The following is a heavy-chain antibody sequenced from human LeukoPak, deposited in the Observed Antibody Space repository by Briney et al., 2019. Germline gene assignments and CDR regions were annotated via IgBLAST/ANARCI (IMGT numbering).Heavy chain of an antibody. Sequence: SETLSLTCTVSGGSISSYYWSWVRQPPGKGLEWIGYIYYSGSTNYNPSLTSRVTISVDTSKNQFSLKLSSVTAADTAVYYCARDGGKVQDWGQGTLVTVSS. V-gene: IGHV4-59*01. CDR1: GGSISSYY. D-gene: IGHD1-1*01. CDR3: ARDGGKVQD. J-gene: IGHJ4*02. CDR2: IYYSGST.